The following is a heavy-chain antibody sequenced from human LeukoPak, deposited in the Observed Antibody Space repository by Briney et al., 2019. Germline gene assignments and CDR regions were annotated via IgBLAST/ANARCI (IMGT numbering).Heavy chain of an antibody. CDR1: GFTFSNYA. Sequence: GGSLRLSCAASGFTFSNYAMSWVRQAPGKGLEWVSSISGTGGSTYYADSVKGRFTISRDNSKNTLYLQMNSLRVEDTTIYYCAKEGAGFLFDYWGQGTLVTVSS. D-gene: IGHD1-26*01. J-gene: IGHJ4*02. V-gene: IGHV3-23*01. CDR3: AKEGAGFLFDY. CDR2: ISGTGGST.